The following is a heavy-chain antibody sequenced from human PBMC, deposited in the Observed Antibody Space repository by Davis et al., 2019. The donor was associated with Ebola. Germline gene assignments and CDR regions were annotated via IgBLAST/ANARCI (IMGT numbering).Heavy chain of an antibody. CDR2: ISSSSSTI. CDR1: GFTFSSYS. J-gene: IGHJ3*01. D-gene: IGHD4-11*01. V-gene: IGHV3-48*01. CDR3: AKAPTTDDAFDF. Sequence: GGSLRLSCAASGFTFSSYSMNWVRQAPGKGLEWVSYISSSSSTIYYADSVKGRFTISRDNSKNTIYLQMTSLRTEDTATYYCAKAPTTDDAFDFWGQGTLVTVSS.